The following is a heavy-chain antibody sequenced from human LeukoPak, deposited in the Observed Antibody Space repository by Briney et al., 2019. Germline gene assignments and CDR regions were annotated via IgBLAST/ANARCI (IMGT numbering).Heavy chain of an antibody. V-gene: IGHV3-15*05. CDR3: STEGGGYRVPTAGWSDP. D-gene: IGHD5-12*01. CDR2: IKSKTDGGTT. J-gene: IGHJ5*02. Sequence: KPGGSLRLSCAASGFTFTNAWMSWVRQAPGKGLEWVGLIKSKTDGGTTDYAAPVKDRFTISRDDSKNTLYLQMNSLKTEDTAVYYCSTEGGGYRVPTAGWSDPWGQGTLVTVSS. CDR1: GFTFTNAW.